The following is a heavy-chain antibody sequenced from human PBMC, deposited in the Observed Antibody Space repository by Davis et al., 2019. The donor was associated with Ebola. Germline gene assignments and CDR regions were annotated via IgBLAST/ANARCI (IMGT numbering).Heavy chain of an antibody. V-gene: IGHV1-2*02. CDR3: ARYYYDSSGYYHIDY. Sequence: ASVKVSCKASGYTFTGYYMHWVRQAPGQGLEWMGWINPNSGGTNYAQKFQGRVTMTRDTSISTAYMELSRLRSDDTAVYYCARYYYDSSGYYHIDYWGQGTLVTVSS. CDR1: GYTFTGYY. CDR2: INPNSGGT. J-gene: IGHJ4*02. D-gene: IGHD3-22*01.